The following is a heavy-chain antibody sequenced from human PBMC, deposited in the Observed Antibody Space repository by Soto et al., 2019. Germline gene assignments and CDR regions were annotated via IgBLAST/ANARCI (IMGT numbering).Heavy chain of an antibody. J-gene: IGHJ5*02. CDR3: AGYNWNYYFDP. CDR1: GGSISGGGYS. V-gene: IGHV4-30-2*02. D-gene: IGHD1-7*01. Sequence: SETLSLTCAVSGGSISGGGYSWSWIRQPPGKGLEWIGYIYHSGSTYYNPSLKSRVTISIDTSKSQFSLNLNSMTAADTAVYYCAGYNWNYYFDPWGQGTLVTVSS. CDR2: IYHSGST.